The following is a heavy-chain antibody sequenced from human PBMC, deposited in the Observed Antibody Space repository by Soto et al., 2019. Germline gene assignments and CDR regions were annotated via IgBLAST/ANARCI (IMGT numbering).Heavy chain of an antibody. J-gene: IGHJ6*03. CDR2: MNPNSGNT. V-gene: IGHV1-8*01. D-gene: IGHD1-26*01. CDR1: GYTFTSYD. CDR3: ARVEAEGEAYDYYYYMDV. Sequence: GASVKVSCKASGYTFTSYDINWVRQATGQGLEWMGWMNPNSGNTGYAQKFQGRVTMTRNTSISTAYMELSSLRSEDTAVYYCARVEAEGEAYDYYYYMDVWGKGTTVTVPS.